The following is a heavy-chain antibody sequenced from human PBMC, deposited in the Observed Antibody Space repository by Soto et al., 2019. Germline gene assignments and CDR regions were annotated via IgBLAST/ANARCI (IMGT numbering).Heavy chain of an antibody. CDR1: GVSISSGY. Sequence: SETLSLTCIVSGVSISSGYCTWIRQPPGKGLEWIGYIYYSGSTNYNPSLKSRVTISVDTSKNQFSLKLSSVTAADTAVYYCARAGGDWVRDFDYWGQGTLVTVSS. CDR2: IYYSGST. CDR3: ARAGGDWVRDFDY. V-gene: IGHV4-59*01. J-gene: IGHJ4*02. D-gene: IGHD3-9*01.